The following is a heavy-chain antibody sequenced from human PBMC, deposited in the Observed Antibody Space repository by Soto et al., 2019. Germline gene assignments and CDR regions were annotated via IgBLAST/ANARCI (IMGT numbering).Heavy chain of an antibody. V-gene: IGHV1-69*02. CDR3: ARVRRDGYRIWFDP. D-gene: IGHD5-12*01. Sequence: SVKVSCKASGGTFSSYTISWVRQAPGQGREWMGRIIPILGIANYAQKFQGRVTITADKSTSTAYMELSSLRSEDTAVYYCARVRRDGYRIWFDPWGQGTLVTVSS. J-gene: IGHJ5*02. CDR2: IIPILGIA. CDR1: GGTFSSYT.